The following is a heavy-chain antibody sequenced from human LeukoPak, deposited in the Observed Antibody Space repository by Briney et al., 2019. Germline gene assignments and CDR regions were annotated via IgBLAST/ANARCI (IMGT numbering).Heavy chain of an antibody. J-gene: IGHJ4*02. V-gene: IGHV3-30*18. CDR3: AKVGATIAVADY. CDR2: ISYDGSNK. Sequence: GGSLRLSCAASGFTFSSYGMHWVRQAPGKGLEWVAVISYDGSNKYYADSVKGRFTISRDNSKNTLYLQMNSLRAEDTAVYYCAKVGATIAVADYWGQGTLVTVSS. D-gene: IGHD6-19*01. CDR1: GFTFSSYG.